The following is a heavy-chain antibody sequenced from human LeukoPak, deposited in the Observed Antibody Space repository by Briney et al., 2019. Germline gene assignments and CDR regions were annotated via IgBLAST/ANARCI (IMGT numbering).Heavy chain of an antibody. Sequence: PSETLSLTCTVSGGSISSYYWSWIRQPPGKGLGWIGYIYYSGSTNYNPSLKSRVTISVDTSKNQFSLKLSSVTAADTAVYYCARHSSGWYGADAFDIWGQGTMVTVSS. CDR3: ARHSSGWYGADAFDI. CDR1: GGSISSYY. D-gene: IGHD6-19*01. J-gene: IGHJ3*02. V-gene: IGHV4-59*08. CDR2: IYYSGST.